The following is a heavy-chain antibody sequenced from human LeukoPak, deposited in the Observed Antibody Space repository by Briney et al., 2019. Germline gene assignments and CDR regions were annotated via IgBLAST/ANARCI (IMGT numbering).Heavy chain of an antibody. CDR2: IYYSGST. D-gene: IGHD2-2*01. CDR1: GGSISSYY. Sequence: PSETLSLTCTVSGGSISSYYWSRIRQPPGKGLEWIGYIYYSGSTNYNPSLKSRVTISVDTSKNQFSLKLSSVTAADTAVYYCARVPDYCSSTSCYAAGGDYWGQGTLVTVSS. V-gene: IGHV4-59*01. J-gene: IGHJ4*02. CDR3: ARVPDYCSSTSCYAAGGDY.